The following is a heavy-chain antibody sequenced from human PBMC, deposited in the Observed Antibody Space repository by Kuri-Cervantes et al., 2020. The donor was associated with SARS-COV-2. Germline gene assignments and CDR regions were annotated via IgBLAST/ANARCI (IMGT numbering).Heavy chain of an antibody. Sequence: GESLKISCAASGFTFDDYAMHWVRQAPGKGLEWVSLISWDGGSTYYADSVKGRFTISRDNSKNSLYPQMNSLRAEDTALYYCAKGGILRSYYVFDYWGQGTLVTVSS. CDR1: GFTFDDYA. D-gene: IGHD1-26*01. CDR2: ISWDGGST. CDR3: AKGGILRSYYVFDY. V-gene: IGHV3-43D*04. J-gene: IGHJ4*02.